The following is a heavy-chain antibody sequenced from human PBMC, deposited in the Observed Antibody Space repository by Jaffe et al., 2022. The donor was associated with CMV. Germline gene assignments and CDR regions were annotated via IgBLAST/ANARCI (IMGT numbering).Heavy chain of an antibody. CDR3: ARYGTNSSGLFRASYYYYYMDV. Sequence: QVQLVESGGGVVQPGRSLRLSCAASGFTFSSYGMHWVRQAPGKGLEWVAVIWYDGSNKYYADSVKGRFTISRDNSKNTLYLQMNSLRAEDTAVYYCARYGTNSSGLFRASYYYYYMDVWGKGTTVTVSS. D-gene: IGHD3-22*01. CDR2: IWYDGSNK. J-gene: IGHJ6*03. CDR1: GFTFSSYG. V-gene: IGHV3-33*08.